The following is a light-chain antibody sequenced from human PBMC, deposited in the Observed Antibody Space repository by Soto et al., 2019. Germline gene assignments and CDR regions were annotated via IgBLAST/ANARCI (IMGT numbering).Light chain of an antibody. Sequence: QSALTQPASVSGSPGQSITISCTGTSSDVGGYDYVSWYQQHPGKAPKLMIYEVNNRPSGVSNRFFGSKSGNTASLTISGLQAEDEAHYYCSSYTNTRTLVFGGGTKLTVL. CDR1: SSDVGGYDY. J-gene: IGLJ2*01. CDR3: SSYTNTRTLV. CDR2: EVN. V-gene: IGLV2-14*01.